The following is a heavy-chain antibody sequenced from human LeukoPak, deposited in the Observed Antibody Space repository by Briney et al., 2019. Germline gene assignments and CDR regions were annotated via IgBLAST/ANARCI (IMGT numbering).Heavy chain of an antibody. CDR2: INTSGST. V-gene: IGHV4-4*07. Sequence: PSETLSLTCTVSGDSLRSYYWSLIRQTAGKGLEWIGRINTSGSTNYNPSLKGRVTVSVDKSRNQFSLEMKSVTVADTAVYYCTRGVGAGGYWGQGTQVTVSS. D-gene: IGHD1-26*01. J-gene: IGHJ4*02. CDR1: GDSLRSYY. CDR3: TRGVGAGGY.